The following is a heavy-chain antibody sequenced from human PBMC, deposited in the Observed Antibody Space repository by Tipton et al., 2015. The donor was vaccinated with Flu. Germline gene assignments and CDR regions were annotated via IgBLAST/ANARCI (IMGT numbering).Heavy chain of an antibody. CDR2: INPSGGST. CDR3: AKGGSLLLFAYNWFDP. CDR1: GYTFTSYY. Sequence: GAEVKKPGASVKVSCKASGYTFTSYYMHWVRQAPGQGLEWMGIINPSGGSTSYAQKFQGRVTMTRDTSTSTVYMELSSLRSEDTAVYYCAKGGSLLLFAYNWFDPWGQGTLVTVSS. J-gene: IGHJ5*02. D-gene: IGHD2-15*01. V-gene: IGHV1-46*01.